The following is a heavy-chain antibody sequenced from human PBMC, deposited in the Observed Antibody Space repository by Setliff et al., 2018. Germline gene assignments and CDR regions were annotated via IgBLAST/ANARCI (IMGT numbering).Heavy chain of an antibody. D-gene: IGHD3-3*01. V-gene: IGHV1-69*06. CDR3: ARGRHPPWSGYPYYYMDV. CDR2: IIPIFGTA. Sequence: SVKVSCKASGGTFSSYAISWVRQAPGQGLEWMGRIIPIFGTANYAQKFQGRVTITADKSTSTAYTERSSLRSEDTAVYYCARGRHPPWSGYPYYYMDVWGKGTTVTVSS. J-gene: IGHJ6*03. CDR1: GGTFSSYA.